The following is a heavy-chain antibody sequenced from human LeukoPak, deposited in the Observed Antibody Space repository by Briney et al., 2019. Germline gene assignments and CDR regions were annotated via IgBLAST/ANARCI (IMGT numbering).Heavy chain of an antibody. Sequence: NSSETLSLTCTVSGGSISSSSYYWGWIRQPPGKGLEWIGSIYYSGSTYYDPSLKSRVTISVDTSKNQSSLKLSSVTAADTAVYYCAKAGGWYDPYYFDYWGQGTLVTVSS. V-gene: IGHV4-39*01. D-gene: IGHD6-19*01. CDR1: GGSISSSSYY. CDR3: AKAGGWYDPYYFDY. CDR2: IYYSGST. J-gene: IGHJ4*02.